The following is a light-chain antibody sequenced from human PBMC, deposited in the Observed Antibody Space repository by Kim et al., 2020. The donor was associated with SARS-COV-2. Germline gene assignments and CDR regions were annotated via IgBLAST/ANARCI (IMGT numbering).Light chain of an antibody. CDR2: RDS. Sequence: SYELTQPLSVSVALGQTARITCGGNNIGSEKVQGYEEKPGQAPVLVNNRDSNRPWGIPERFSGGKSGKTASRTISRAQAGDGADYYCDAGDSSTGRVFGG. CDR3: DAGDSSTGRV. V-gene: IGLV3-9*01. CDR1: NIGSEK. J-gene: IGLJ3*02.